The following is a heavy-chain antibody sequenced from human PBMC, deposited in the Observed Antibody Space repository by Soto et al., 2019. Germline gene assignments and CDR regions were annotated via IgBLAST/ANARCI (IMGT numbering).Heavy chain of an antibody. CDR2: ISSNGGST. V-gene: IGHV3-64*01. CDR1: GFPFSSYA. D-gene: IGHD2-15*01. CDR3: ARLGPYCSGGSCYSSLAFDI. J-gene: IGHJ3*02. Sequence: PGGSLRLSCAAAGFPFSSYAMHWVRQAPGKGLEYVSAISSNGGSTYYANSVKGRFTISRDNSKNTLYLQMGSLRAEDMAVYYCARLGPYCSGGSCYSSLAFDIWGQGTMVTVSS.